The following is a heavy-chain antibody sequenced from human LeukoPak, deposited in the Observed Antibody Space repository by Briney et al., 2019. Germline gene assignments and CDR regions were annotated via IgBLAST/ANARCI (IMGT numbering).Heavy chain of an antibody. CDR1: GYTFNSYD. J-gene: IGHJ6*02. CDR2: MNPNSGNT. V-gene: IGHV1-8*01. CDR3: ARGPYSSSWYDHFYGMDV. Sequence: ASVKVSCKASGYTFNSYDINWVRQATGQGLEWMGWMNPNSGNTGYAQKFQGRVTMTRNTSISTAYMELSSLRSEDTAVYYCARGPYSSSWYDHFYGMDVWGQGTTVTVSS. D-gene: IGHD6-13*01.